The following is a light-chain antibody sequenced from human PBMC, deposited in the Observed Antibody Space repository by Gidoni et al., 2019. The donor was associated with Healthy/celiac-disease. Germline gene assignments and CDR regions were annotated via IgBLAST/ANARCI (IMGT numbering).Light chain of an antibody. CDR2: AAS. V-gene: IGKV1-39*01. Sequence: DIQMTQSPSALSASVGDRVTITCRASQSISSYLNWYQQKPGKAPELLIYAASSLQSGVPSRFSGRGSATDFTLTISSLQPEDFATYYCQQCYSTPWTFGQGTKVEIK. CDR1: QSISSY. CDR3: QQCYSTPWT. J-gene: IGKJ1*01.